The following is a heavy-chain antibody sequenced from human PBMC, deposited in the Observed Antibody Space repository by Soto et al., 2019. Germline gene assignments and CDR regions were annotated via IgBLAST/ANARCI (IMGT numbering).Heavy chain of an antibody. D-gene: IGHD1-26*01. CDR2: INHSGST. V-gene: IGHV4-34*01. CDR3: ARSGNLWELLGWFDP. Sequence: XVTLCLTCAVYGGFFSGYYWSWVRQPPVKGLEWSGEINHSGSTNYNPSFKSRVTISVDTSKSQFSLKLSSVTAEDTAVYHWARSGNLWELLGWFDPWGQGTLVTVSS. J-gene: IGHJ5*02. CDR1: GGFFSGYY.